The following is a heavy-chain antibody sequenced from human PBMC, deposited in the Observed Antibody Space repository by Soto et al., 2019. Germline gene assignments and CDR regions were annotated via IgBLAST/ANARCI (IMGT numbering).Heavy chain of an antibody. CDR2: IADRGTT. Sequence: SETLSLTCTVSGASISSYYWTWIRQPPGKGLEWIGYIADRGTTNYSPSLKGRVTISTDTSKNQFSLKLISVTAADTAVYYCARSHPGYYYDSSSYSTDNWGQGTLVTVSS. J-gene: IGHJ4*02. D-gene: IGHD3-22*01. CDR3: ARSHPGYYYDSSSYSTDN. V-gene: IGHV4-59*01. CDR1: GASISSYY.